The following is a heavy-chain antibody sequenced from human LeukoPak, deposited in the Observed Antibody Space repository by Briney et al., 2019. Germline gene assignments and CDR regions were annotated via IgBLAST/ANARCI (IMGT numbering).Heavy chain of an antibody. V-gene: IGHV1-69*13. CDR3: ARLGGSYYNYAFDI. CDR2: IIPIFGTA. Sequence: SVKVSCKASGGTFSSYAISWVRQVPGQGLEWMGGIIPIFGTANYAQKFQGRVTITADESTSTAYMELSSLRSEDTAVYYCARLGGSYYNYAFDIWGQGTMVTVSS. CDR1: GGTFSSYA. D-gene: IGHD1-26*01. J-gene: IGHJ3*02.